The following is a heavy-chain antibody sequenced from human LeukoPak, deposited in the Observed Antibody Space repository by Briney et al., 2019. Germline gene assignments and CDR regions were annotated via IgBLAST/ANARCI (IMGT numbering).Heavy chain of an antibody. CDR3: ARVDSNTWYGHDY. CDR1: GYTFTSYG. D-gene: IGHD6-13*01. J-gene: IGHJ4*02. Sequence: ASVKVSCKASGYTFTSYGINWVRQAPGQGLEWMGWISAYSGDTNYPQKFQGRVTMTTDTSTSTAYMELRSLRSDDTAVYYCARVDSNTWYGHDYWGQGTLVTVSS. CDR2: ISAYSGDT. V-gene: IGHV1-18*01.